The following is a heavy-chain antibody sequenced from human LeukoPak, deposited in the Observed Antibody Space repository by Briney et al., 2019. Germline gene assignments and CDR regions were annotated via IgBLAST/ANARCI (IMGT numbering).Heavy chain of an antibody. J-gene: IGHJ4*02. Sequence: ASVKVSCKASGYXFTSYGMSWVRQAPGQGLEWMGWISAYNGNTNYAQKLQGRVTMTTDTSTSTAYMELRSLRSDDTAVYYCARMIVGAQGFDYWGQGTLVTVSS. CDR2: ISAYNGNT. D-gene: IGHD1-26*01. CDR3: ARMIVGAQGFDY. CDR1: GYXFTSYG. V-gene: IGHV1-18*01.